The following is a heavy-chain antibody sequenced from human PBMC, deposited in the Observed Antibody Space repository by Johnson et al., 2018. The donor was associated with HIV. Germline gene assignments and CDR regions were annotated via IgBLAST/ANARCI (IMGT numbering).Heavy chain of an antibody. CDR2: ISYDGSNK. Sequence: QVQLVESGGGVVQPGRSLRLSCAASGFTFSSYGMHWVRQAPGKGLEWVAVISYDGSNKYYADSVKGRFTISKDNSKNTLYLQTNSLRAEDTAVYYCARMAWLQQLRLRGGAFDIWGKGTMVTVSS. D-gene: IGHD5-24*01. CDR3: ARMAWLQQLRLRGGAFDI. CDR1: GFTFSSYG. J-gene: IGHJ3*02. V-gene: IGHV3-30*19.